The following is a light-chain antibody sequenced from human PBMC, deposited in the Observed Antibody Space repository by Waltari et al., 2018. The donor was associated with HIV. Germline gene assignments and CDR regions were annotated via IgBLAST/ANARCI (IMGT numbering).Light chain of an antibody. V-gene: IGLV1-40*01. Sequence: QSVLTQPPSVSGAPGQRVTISCTGSSSNIGAGFDVPWSQQLPGTAPKLLIYNNSHRPSGVPDRFSGSKSGTSASLAITGLQAEDEADYYCQSYDSSLSGSDVFGTGTKVTVL. CDR2: NNS. J-gene: IGLJ1*01. CDR3: QSYDSSLSGSDV. CDR1: SSNIGAGFD.